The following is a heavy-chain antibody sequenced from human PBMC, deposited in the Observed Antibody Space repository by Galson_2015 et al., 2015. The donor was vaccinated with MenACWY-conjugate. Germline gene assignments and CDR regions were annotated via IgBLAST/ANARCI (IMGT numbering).Heavy chain of an antibody. Sequence: SLRLSCATSGFASPDFLMGWFRQAPGKGLEWVGYIQSKNYGANTQYAASVKDRFSISRDDSRSIAYLQMESLKAEDTALYYCTRADHRYCSRTNCPFDHWGQGALVTVSS. CDR1: GFASPDFL. CDR3: TRADHRYCSRTNCPFDH. J-gene: IGHJ4*02. D-gene: IGHD2-2*01. CDR2: IQSKNYGANT. V-gene: IGHV3-49*03.